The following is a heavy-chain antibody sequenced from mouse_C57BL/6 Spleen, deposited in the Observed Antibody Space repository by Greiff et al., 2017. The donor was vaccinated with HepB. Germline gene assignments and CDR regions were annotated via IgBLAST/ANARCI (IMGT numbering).Heavy chain of an antibody. CDR1: GYTFTSYW. D-gene: IGHD1-1*02. Sequence: VQLQQPGAELVRPGSSVKLSCKASGYTFTSYWMHWVKQRPIQGLEWIGNIDPSDSETHYNQKFKDKATLTVDKSSSTAYMQLSSLTSEDSAVYYCARETMGLGAMDYWGQGTSVTVSS. CDR2: IDPSDSET. CDR3: ARETMGLGAMDY. V-gene: IGHV1-52*01. J-gene: IGHJ4*01.